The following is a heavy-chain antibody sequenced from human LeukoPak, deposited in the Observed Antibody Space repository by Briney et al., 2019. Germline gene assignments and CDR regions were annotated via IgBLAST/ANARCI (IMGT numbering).Heavy chain of an antibody. CDR1: GYTFTSNY. V-gene: IGHV1-46*01. CDR3: ARDQEGFDY. J-gene: IGHJ4*02. Sequence: GASVKVSCKASGYTFTSNYIHWVRQAPGQGLEWMGIIYPRDGSTSYAQKSQGRDTVTRDTSTSTVHMELSGLRSEDTAVYYCARDQEGFDYWGQGTLVTVSS. CDR2: IYPRDGST.